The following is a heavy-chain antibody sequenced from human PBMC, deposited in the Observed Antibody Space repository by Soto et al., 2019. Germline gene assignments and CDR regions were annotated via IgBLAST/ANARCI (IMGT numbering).Heavy chain of an antibody. CDR1: GFTFSSYG. J-gene: IGHJ4*02. Sequence: GGSLRLSCAASGFTFSSYGMHWVRQAPGKGLEWVAVIWYDGSNKYYADSVKGRFTISRDNSKNTLYLQMNSLRAEDTAVYYCARGGPLVPATWRQQPHLYFDYWGQGTLVTVSS. D-gene: IGHD2-2*01. CDR3: ARGGPLVPATWRQQPHLYFDY. V-gene: IGHV3-33*01. CDR2: IWYDGSNK.